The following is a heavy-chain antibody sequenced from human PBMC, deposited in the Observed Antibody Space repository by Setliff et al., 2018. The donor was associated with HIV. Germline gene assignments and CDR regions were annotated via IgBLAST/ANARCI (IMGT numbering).Heavy chain of an antibody. CDR2: IGGRFDT. Sequence: GGSLRLSCAASGFTFSSYGLHWVRQAPGKGLEWVSFIGGRFDTYYADSVKGRFTISRDNAKKSLYLQMNSLRADDTAVYYCARDTMWAFDIWGQGTLVTVS. CDR3: ARDTMWAFDI. CDR1: GFTFSSYG. J-gene: IGHJ3*02. V-gene: IGHV3-48*01. D-gene: IGHD3-10*02.